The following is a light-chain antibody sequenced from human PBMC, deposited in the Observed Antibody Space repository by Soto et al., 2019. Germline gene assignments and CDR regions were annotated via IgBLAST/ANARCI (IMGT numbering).Light chain of an antibody. CDR1: SSDVGGYNY. J-gene: IGLJ1*01. CDR3: CSYAGVNSYV. CDR2: DVN. V-gene: IGLV2-11*01. Sequence: QSALTQPRSVSGSPGQSVTISCTGTSSDVGGYNYVSWYQQYPGKAPKLMIYDVNKRPSGVPDRFSGSRSGNTASLTISGLQAEDEADYYCCSYAGVNSYVFGTGTKLTVL.